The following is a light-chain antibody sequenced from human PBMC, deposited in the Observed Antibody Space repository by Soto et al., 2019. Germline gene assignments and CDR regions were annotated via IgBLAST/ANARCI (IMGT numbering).Light chain of an antibody. V-gene: IGLV2-23*02. J-gene: IGLJ1*01. CDR3: CSYVVTSTDV. CDR2: EVN. Sequence: QSVLTQPASVSGSPGQSITISCTGTSSDVANYNLVSWYQQHPGKAHKLMIYEVNKRPSGVSNRFSGSKSGNTASLTISGLQAEDEADYYCCSYVVTSTDVFGTGTKVTVL. CDR1: SSDVANYNL.